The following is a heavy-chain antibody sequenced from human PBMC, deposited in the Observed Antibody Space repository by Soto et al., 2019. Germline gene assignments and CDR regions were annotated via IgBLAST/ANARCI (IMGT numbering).Heavy chain of an antibody. Sequence: QVQLVESGGGVVQPGRSLRLSCAASGFTFSSYGMHWVRQAPGKGLEWVAVISYDGSNKYYADSVKGRFTISRDNSKNTLYLQMNSLRAEDTAVYYCAKARKVGATDYWGQGTLVTVCS. CDR1: GFTFSSYG. J-gene: IGHJ4*02. CDR3: AKARKVGATDY. CDR2: ISYDGSNK. D-gene: IGHD1-26*01. V-gene: IGHV3-30*18.